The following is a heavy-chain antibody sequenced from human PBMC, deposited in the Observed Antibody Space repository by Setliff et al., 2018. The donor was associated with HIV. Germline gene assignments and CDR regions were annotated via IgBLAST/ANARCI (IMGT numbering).Heavy chain of an antibody. CDR2: ISSSSSTI. Sequence: PGGSLRLSCAASGFTFSSYSMNWVRQAPGKGLEWVSYISSSSSTIYYADSVKGRFTISRDNAKNSLYLQMNSLRAEDTAVYYCARDAQFIVVVPAAIEYYFDYWGQGTLVTVSS. D-gene: IGHD2-2*02. CDR3: ARDAQFIVVVPAAIEYYFDY. V-gene: IGHV3-48*01. CDR1: GFTFSSYS. J-gene: IGHJ4*02.